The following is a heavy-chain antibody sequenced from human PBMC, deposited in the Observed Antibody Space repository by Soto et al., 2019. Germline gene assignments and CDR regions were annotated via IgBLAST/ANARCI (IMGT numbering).Heavy chain of an antibody. J-gene: IGHJ5*02. Sequence: QVQLQESGPGLVKPSQTLSLTCTVSGDSLNIGGYYWTWIRQRPGKVLEWLGYIYYTGKTYYNPSLKSRLGMSVDTSKNQFSLKLSSVTVADTAVYYYARDVHSNWSSLDPWGQGTLVTVSS. CDR1: GDSLNIGGYY. V-gene: IGHV4-31*03. CDR3: ARDVHSNWSSLDP. D-gene: IGHD1-1*01. CDR2: IYYTGKT.